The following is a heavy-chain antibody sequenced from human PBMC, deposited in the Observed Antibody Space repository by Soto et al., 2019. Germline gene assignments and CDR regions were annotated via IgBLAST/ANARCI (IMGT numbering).Heavy chain of an antibody. CDR2: ITNRGTHT. CDR1: GFSFSSYT. D-gene: IGHD2-15*01. J-gene: IGHJ5*01. V-gene: IGHV3-21*06. CDR3: ARAHEVAWFDS. Sequence: PWGSLRLSCTASGFSFSSYTMNWVRQAPGKGLQWVASITNRGTHTYSADSVKGRFTISRDNDKNSLYLQMNNLRAEDTATYYCARAHEVAWFDSWGLGXLVTVYS.